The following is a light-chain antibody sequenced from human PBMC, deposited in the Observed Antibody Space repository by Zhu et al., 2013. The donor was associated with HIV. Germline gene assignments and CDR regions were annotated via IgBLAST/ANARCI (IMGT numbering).Light chain of an antibody. V-gene: IGKV1-5*03. CDR2: KAS. CDR1: QSISIW. J-gene: IGKJ4*01. CDR3: QQYTSYPLT. Sequence: DIQMTQSPSTLSASVGDRVTITCRASQSISIWLAWYQQKPGKAPILLISKASRLESGVPSRFSGSGSGTEFTLTISNLQPDDFATYYCQQYTSYPLTFGGGTKVEIK.